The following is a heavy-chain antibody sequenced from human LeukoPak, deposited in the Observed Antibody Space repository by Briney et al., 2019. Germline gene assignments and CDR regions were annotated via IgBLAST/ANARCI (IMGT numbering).Heavy chain of an antibody. CDR1: AGSISTYY. CDR3: VRDNWQQVDRKWYYYGLDV. D-gene: IGHD1-14*01. CDR2: IYPIGSA. J-gene: IGHJ6*02. V-gene: IGHV4-59*01. Sequence: PSEALSLTCTVSAGSISTYYWSWIRQPPGKGLEWIGYIYPIGSASYHPSLKSRVSISVDTSKNQFYLNVNSVTAADTAVYYCVRDNWQQVDRKWYYYGLDVWGQGTTVTVPS.